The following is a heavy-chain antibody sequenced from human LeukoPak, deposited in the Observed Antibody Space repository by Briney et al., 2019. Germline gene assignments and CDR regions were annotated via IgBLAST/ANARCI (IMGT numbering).Heavy chain of an antibody. D-gene: IGHD2-15*01. J-gene: IGHJ6*02. CDR3: ASHPVFQKQYCSGGSCPSHYGMDV. Sequence: GGSLRLSCAASGFTFSSYSMNWVRQAPGKGLEWVSSISSSSSYIYYTDSVKGRFTISRDNAKNSLYLQMNSLRAEDTAVYYCASHPVFQKQYCSGGSCPSHYGMDVWGQGTTVTVSS. V-gene: IGHV3-21*01. CDR2: ISSSSSYI. CDR1: GFTFSSYS.